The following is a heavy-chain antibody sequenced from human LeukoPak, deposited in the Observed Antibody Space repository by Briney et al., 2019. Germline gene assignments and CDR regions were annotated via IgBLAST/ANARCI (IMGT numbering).Heavy chain of an antibody. J-gene: IGHJ5*02. CDR2: ISSSSSYI. CDR3: ARAPGDWFDP. V-gene: IGHV3-21*01. CDR1: GFTFSSYT. D-gene: IGHD3-10*01. Sequence: GGSLRLSCAASGFTFSSYTMNWVRQAPGKGLEWVSSISSSSSYIYYADSVKGRFTISRDNAKNSLYLQMNSLRAEDTAVYYCARAPGDWFDPWGQGTLVTVSS.